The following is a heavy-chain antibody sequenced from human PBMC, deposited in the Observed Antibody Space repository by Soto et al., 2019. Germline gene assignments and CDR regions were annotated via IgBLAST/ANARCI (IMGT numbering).Heavy chain of an antibody. CDR1: GVNFGDYS. J-gene: IGHJ3*01. D-gene: IGHD3-16*01. CDR2: IRVKAFGGTA. Sequence: EVQLVESGGGLVLPGRSLRLSCTASGVNFGDYSMGWFRQAPGKGLECVGFIRVKAFGGTAEYAASVKGRFTISRDDSKSNAYLQMNSLVTEDTAVYFCTREAYFFGGVVFRKDAFDVWGQGTTLTVS. CDR3: TREAYFFGGVVFRKDAFDV. V-gene: IGHV3-49*03.